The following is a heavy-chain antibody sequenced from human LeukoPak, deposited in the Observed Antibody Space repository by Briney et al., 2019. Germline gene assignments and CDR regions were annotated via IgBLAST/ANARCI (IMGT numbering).Heavy chain of an antibody. J-gene: IGHJ4*02. CDR2: ISGSGGST. Sequence: PGGSLRLSCAASGFTVSSNYMSWVRQAPGKGLEWVSAISGSGGSTYYADSVKGRFTISRDNSKNTLYLQMNSLRAEDTAVYYCAKDPRPSSSWYYLDYWGQGTLVTVSS. V-gene: IGHV3-23*01. CDR1: GFTVSSNY. D-gene: IGHD6-13*01. CDR3: AKDPRPSSSWYYLDY.